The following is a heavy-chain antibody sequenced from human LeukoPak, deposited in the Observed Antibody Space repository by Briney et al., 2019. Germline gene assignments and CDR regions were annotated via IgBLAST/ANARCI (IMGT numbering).Heavy chain of an antibody. V-gene: IGHV3-15*01. D-gene: IGHD4-17*01. Sequence: PGGSLRLSCAASGFTFSNAWMSWVRQAPGKGLEWVGRIKSKTDGGTTDYAAPVKGRFTISRDDSKNTLYLQMNSLKTEDTAVYYGTTDPDYGDALDYWGQGTLVTVSS. J-gene: IGHJ4*02. CDR2: IKSKTDGGTT. CDR3: TTDPDYGDALDY. CDR1: GFTFSNAW.